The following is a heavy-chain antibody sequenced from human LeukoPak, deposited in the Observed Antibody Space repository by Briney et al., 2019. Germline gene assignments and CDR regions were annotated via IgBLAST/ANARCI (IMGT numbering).Heavy chain of an antibody. D-gene: IGHD2/OR15-2a*01. CDR2: ISSTGSVI. Sequence: QPGGSLRLSCAASGFTFSSYSMNWVRQAPGKGLEWVSYISSTGSVIYYADSVRGRFTISRDNAKNSLYLQMNSLRAEDTAVYYCARELSLSHWGQGTLATVSP. CDR3: ARELSLSH. V-gene: IGHV3-48*01. CDR1: GFTFSSYS. J-gene: IGHJ4*02.